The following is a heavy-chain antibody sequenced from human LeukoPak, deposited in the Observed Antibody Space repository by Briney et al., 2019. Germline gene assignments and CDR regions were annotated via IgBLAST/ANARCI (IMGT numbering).Heavy chain of an antibody. Sequence: GGSLRLSCAASGFTFSSYWMHWVRQAPGKGLVWVSRINSDGSSTSYADSVKGRFTTSRDNAKNTLYLQMNSLRAEDTAVYYCARKGMTTVTNFDYWGQGTLVTVSS. CDR2: INSDGSST. J-gene: IGHJ4*02. D-gene: IGHD4-17*01. CDR1: GFTFSSYW. V-gene: IGHV3-74*01. CDR3: ARKGMTTVTNFDY.